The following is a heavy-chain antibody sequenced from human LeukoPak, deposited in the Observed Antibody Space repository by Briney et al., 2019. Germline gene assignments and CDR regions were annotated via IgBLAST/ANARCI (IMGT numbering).Heavy chain of an antibody. Sequence: PSETLSLTCTVSGGSISSSSYYWGWIRQPPGKGLEWIGSIYYSGSTYYNPSLKSRVTISVDTSKNQFSLKLSSVTAADTAVYYCARVFQGSDAFDIWGQGTMVTVSS. V-gene: IGHV4-39*07. D-gene: IGHD1-26*01. CDR3: ARVFQGSDAFDI. CDR1: GGSISSSSYY. CDR2: IYYSGST. J-gene: IGHJ3*02.